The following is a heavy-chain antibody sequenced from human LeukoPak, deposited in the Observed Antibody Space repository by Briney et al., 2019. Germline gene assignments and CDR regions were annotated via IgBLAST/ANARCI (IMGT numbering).Heavy chain of an antibody. D-gene: IGHD3-16*01. CDR1: GFTFSSYG. J-gene: IGHJ4*02. CDR2: ISSTSTYI. Sequence: GGSLRLSCAASGFTFSSYGMSWVRQAPGKGLEWVSSISSTSTYIDYADSVKGRFTISRDNAKNSLYLQMDSLRAEDTAVYYCARDPPSRGTRYFDYWGQGTLVTVSS. V-gene: IGHV3-21*01. CDR3: ARDPPSRGTRYFDY.